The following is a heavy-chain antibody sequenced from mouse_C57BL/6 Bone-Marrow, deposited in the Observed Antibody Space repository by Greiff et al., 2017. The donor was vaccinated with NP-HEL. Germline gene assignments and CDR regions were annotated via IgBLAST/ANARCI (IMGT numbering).Heavy chain of an antibody. Sequence: EVKLMESGEGLVKPGGSLKLSCAASGFTFSSYAMSWVRQTPEKRLEWVAYISSGGDYIYYADTVKGRFTISRDNARNTLYLQMSSLKSEDTAMYYCTRWRVYSNSGWFAYWGQGTLVTVSA. V-gene: IGHV5-9-1*02. J-gene: IGHJ3*01. D-gene: IGHD2-5*01. CDR3: TRWRVYSNSGWFAY. CDR2: ISSGGDYI. CDR1: GFTFSSYA.